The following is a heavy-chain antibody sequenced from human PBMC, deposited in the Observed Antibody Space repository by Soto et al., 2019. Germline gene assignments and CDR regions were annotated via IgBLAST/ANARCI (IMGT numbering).Heavy chain of an antibody. CDR3: SKPPPRVVVVLDY. D-gene: IGHD3-22*01. CDR1: GFTFSTYT. V-gene: IGHV3-30-3*02. Sequence: GGSLRLSCVASGFTFSTYTMQWVRQAPGRGLEWVAVISNDGSKTHFADSVKGRFSISRDNSKNTLYLQMNSLRAEDTAVYYCSKPPPRVVVVLDYWCQATLLTVSS. J-gene: IGHJ4*02. CDR2: ISNDGSKT.